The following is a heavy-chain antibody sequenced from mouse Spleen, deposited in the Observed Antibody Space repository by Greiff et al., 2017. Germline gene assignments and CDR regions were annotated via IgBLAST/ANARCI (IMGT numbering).Heavy chain of an antibody. CDR1: GFNIKNTY. Sequence: EVQLQQSVAELVRPGASVKLSCTASGFNIKNTYMHWVKQRPEQGLEWIGRIDPANGNTKYAPKFQGKATITADTSSNTAYLQLSSLTYEDSAVYYCARSGGGYYDGFAYWGQGTLVTVSA. V-gene: IGHV14-3*01. CDR2: IDPANGNT. D-gene: IGHD2-3*01. CDR3: ARSGGGYYDGFAY. J-gene: IGHJ3*01.